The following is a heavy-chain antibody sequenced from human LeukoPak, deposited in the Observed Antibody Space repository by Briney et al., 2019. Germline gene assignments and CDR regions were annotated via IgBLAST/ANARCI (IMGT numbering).Heavy chain of an antibody. J-gene: IGHJ4*02. CDR3: ARGPTTIFGVVIISPYFDY. CDR2: ISSSSSYI. D-gene: IGHD3-3*01. V-gene: IGHV3-21*01. Sequence: GGSLRLSCAASVFTFSSYSMNWVRKAPGKGMEWVLSISSSSSYIYYADSVKGRFTISRDNAKNSLYLQMNSLRAEDTAVYYCARGPTTIFGVVIISPYFDYWGQGTLVTVSS. CDR1: VFTFSSYS.